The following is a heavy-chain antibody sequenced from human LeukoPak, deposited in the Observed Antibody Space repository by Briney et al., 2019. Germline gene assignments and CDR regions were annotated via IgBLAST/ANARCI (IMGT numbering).Heavy chain of an antibody. Sequence: PSETLSLTCTDSGGSISSYYWSWIRQPPGKGLEWIGDISYSGSTNYNPSLMSRVTISVDTSKNQFSLKLRSVTAADTAVYYCARGLWFGVPGAFDFWGQGTVVTVSS. CDR1: GGSISSYY. CDR2: ISYSGST. V-gene: IGHV4-59*12. J-gene: IGHJ3*01. D-gene: IGHD3-10*01. CDR3: ARGLWFGVPGAFDF.